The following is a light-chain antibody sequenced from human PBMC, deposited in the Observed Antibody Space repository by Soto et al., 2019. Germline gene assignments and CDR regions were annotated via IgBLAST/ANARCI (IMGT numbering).Light chain of an antibody. J-gene: IGKJ3*01. CDR3: QQYGSSPCT. CDR2: GAS. V-gene: IGKV3-20*01. Sequence: EIVLTQSPGTLSLSPGERATLSCRASQSVSNSYIAWYQQKPGQAPRLVIFGASSRATGIPDRFSGSGSGTDFTLTISRLEPEDFAVYYCQQYGSSPCTFGPGTKVDIK. CDR1: QSVSNSY.